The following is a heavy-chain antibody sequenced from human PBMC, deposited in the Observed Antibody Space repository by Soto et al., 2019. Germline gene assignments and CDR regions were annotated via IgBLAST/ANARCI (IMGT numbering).Heavy chain of an antibody. D-gene: IGHD6-19*01. CDR3: AKERSSGWSLDY. J-gene: IGHJ4*02. V-gene: IGHV3-23*01. CDR1: GFTFSTYA. CDR2: ISGSGDST. Sequence: EVPLLESGGGLVQPGGSLRLSCAASGFTFSTYAMNWVRLAPGKGLEWFSGISGSGDSTYYATSVKGRFTVSRDNSKNTLYLQMNSLRDEDTAVFYCAKERSSGWSLDYWGQGALVTVSS.